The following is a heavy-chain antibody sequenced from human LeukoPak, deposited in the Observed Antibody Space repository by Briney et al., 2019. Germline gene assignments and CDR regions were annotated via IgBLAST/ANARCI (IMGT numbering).Heavy chain of an antibody. CDR3: AKDHYYDSSGYSPDY. Sequence: GGSLRLSCAASGFTFSSYGMHWVRQAPGKGLEWVAVISYDGSNKYYADSVKGRFTISRDNSKNTLYLQMNSLRAEDTAVYYCAKDHYYDSSGYSPDYWGQGTLVTVSS. J-gene: IGHJ4*02. V-gene: IGHV3-30*18. CDR2: ISYDGSNK. D-gene: IGHD3-22*01. CDR1: GFTFSSYG.